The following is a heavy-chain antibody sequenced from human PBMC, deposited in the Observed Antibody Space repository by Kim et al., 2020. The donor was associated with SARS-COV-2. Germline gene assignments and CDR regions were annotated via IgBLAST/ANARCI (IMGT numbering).Heavy chain of an antibody. CDR1: GGSISSYY. D-gene: IGHD4-17*01. CDR2: IYYSGST. J-gene: IGHJ4*02. CDR3: ARLSRWPEFDY. Sequence: SETLSLTCTVSGGSISSYYWSWIRQPPGKGLEWIGYIYYSGSTNYNPSLKSRVTISVDTSKNQFSLKLSSVTAADTAVYYCARLSRWPEFDYWGQGTLVTVSS. V-gene: IGHV4-59*08.